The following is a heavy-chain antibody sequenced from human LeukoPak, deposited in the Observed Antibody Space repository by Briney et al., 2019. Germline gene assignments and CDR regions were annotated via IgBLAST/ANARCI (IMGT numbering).Heavy chain of an antibody. Sequence: GESLKISCQASGYSFTSYWIGWVRQMPGKGLEWMGIIYPGDSDTRYSPSFQGQVTISADKSINTAYLQWNSLKASDTAMYYCARFVSACSGGSCYSDYWGQGTLVTVSS. J-gene: IGHJ4*02. V-gene: IGHV5-51*01. CDR2: IYPGDSDT. CDR3: ARFVSACSGGSCYSDY. CDR1: GYSFTSYW. D-gene: IGHD2-15*01.